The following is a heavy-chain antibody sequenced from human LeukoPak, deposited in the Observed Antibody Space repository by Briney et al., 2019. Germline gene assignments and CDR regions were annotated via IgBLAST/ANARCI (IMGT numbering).Heavy chain of an antibody. CDR2: IYSGGST. CDR1: GFTFSSFI. J-gene: IGHJ3*02. CDR3: ARDRGVDAFDI. Sequence: QTGGSLRLSCAASGFTFSSFIMNWVRHGPGKGLEWVSVIYSGGSTYYADSVKGRFTISRDNSKNTLYLQMNSLRAEDTAVYYCARDRGVDAFDIWGQGTMVTVSS. V-gene: IGHV3-66*01.